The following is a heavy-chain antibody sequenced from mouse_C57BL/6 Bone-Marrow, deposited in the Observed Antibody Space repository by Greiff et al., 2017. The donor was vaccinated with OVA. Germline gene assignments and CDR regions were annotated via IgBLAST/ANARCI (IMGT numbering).Heavy chain of an antibody. CDR1: GFAFSSSW. J-gene: IGHJ2*01. CDR3: ARSGRLPHFGY. D-gene: IGHD2-4*01. CDR2: IYPGDGDT. Sequence: QVQLQQSGPDLVKPGASVKISCTASGFAFSSSWMNWVKQRPGKGLEWIGRIYPGDGDTNYNGKLKGKATLTADKSYSTDYMQLSSLTSEDTAVYFCARSGRLPHFGYWGQGTTLTVSS. V-gene: IGHV1-82*01.